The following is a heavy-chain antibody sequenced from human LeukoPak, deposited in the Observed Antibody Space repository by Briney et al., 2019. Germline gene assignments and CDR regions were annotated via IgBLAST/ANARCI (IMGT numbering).Heavy chain of an antibody. CDR2: VYTSGTT. J-gene: IGHJ4*02. CDR3: ARGTEKTRISGYYSFDH. Sequence: SETLSLTCTVSGGSISGYFWTWIRQPAGKELEWIGRVYTSGTTYYNPSLESRVTISLDTFNNQFSLRVTSVAAADTAIYYCARGTEKTRISGYYSFDHWGRGLLVTVSS. V-gene: IGHV4-4*07. D-gene: IGHD5-12*01. CDR1: GGSISGYF.